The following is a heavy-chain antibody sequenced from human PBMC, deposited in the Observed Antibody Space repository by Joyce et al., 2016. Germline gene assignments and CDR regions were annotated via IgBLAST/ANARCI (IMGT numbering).Heavy chain of an antibody. Sequence: EVQLVESGGGLVQPGGSLRLSCAASGFTFNTYSMNWVRQAPGKGREWVSYISRSSNTICYVDSVKGRFTISRDNAKNSLYLQMNSLRAEDTAVYFCARATSYYFYYYMDVWGKGTTVTVSS. V-gene: IGHV3-48*01. CDR2: ISRSSNTI. CDR3: ARATSYYFYYYMDV. J-gene: IGHJ6*03. CDR1: GFTFNTYS.